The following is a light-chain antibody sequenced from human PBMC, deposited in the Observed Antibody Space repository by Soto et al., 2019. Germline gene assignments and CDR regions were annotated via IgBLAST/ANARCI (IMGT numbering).Light chain of an antibody. CDR1: SSDVGGYNY. V-gene: IGLV2-14*01. J-gene: IGLJ1*01. Sequence: QSALTQPASVSGSPGQSITISCTGTSSDVGGYNYVSWYQQHPGKAPKLMIYEVSNRPSGVSNRFSGSKSGNTASLTISGLQAEDEADYYCSSYTSSSCYVFGTGNKLTVL. CDR2: EVS. CDR3: SSYTSSSCYV.